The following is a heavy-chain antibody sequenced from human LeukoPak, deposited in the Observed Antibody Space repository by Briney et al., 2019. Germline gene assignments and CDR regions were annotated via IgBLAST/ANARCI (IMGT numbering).Heavy chain of an antibody. CDR3: ARDGWYYYDSSGVEAFDI. Sequence: GGSLRLSCAASGFTFSSYWMHWVRQAPGKGLVWVSRINSDGSSTSYADSVKGRFTISRDNAKNTLYLQMNSLRAEDTAVYYCARDGWYYYDSSGVEAFDIWGQGTLVTVSS. CDR1: GFTFSSYW. J-gene: IGHJ3*02. D-gene: IGHD3-22*01. CDR2: INSDGSST. V-gene: IGHV3-74*01.